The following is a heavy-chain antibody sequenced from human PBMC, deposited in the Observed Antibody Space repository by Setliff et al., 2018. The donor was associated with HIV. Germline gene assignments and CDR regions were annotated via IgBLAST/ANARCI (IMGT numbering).Heavy chain of an antibody. CDR1: GFSFITYG. Sequence: ASVKVSCKASGFSFITYGVTWVRLAPGQGLEWMGWISANNGNTTFAQKLQGRLTMTTDISRNTAYMELRSLRSDDTDVYYCARPTYQYDSGGSPKRGLDPWGQGTLVTVSS. J-gene: IGHJ5*02. D-gene: IGHD3-22*01. V-gene: IGHV1-18*01. CDR2: ISANNGNT. CDR3: ARPTYQYDSGGSPKRGLDP.